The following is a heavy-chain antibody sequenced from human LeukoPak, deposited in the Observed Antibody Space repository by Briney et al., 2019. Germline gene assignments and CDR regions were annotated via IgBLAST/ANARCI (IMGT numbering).Heavy chain of an antibody. Sequence: GGSLRLSCAASGFTFSRSAVSWVRQAPGEGLEWVGLISYGGIDKSYADSVKGRFTISRDSSKRTLYLQMNSLRAEDTAMYYCARESWSDSVAFDIWGLGTMVIVSS. CDR2: ISYGGIDK. V-gene: IGHV3-30*04. J-gene: IGHJ3*02. D-gene: IGHD3-3*01. CDR3: ARESWSDSVAFDI. CDR1: GFTFSRSA.